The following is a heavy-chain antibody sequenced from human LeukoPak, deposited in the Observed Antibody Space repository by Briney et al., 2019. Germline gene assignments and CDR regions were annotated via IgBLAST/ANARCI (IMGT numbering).Heavy chain of an antibody. CDR1: GFTFSSYG. CDR3: ARDEIVVVPNHYYYYGMDV. CDR2: IWYDGSNK. V-gene: IGHV3-33*01. J-gene: IGHJ6*02. Sequence: GGSLRLSCAASGFTFSSYGMHWVRQAPGKGLEWVAVIWYDGSNKYYADSVKGRFTISRDNSKNTLYLQMNSLRAEDTAVYYCARDEIVVVPNHYYYYGMDVWGQGTTATVSS. D-gene: IGHD2-2*01.